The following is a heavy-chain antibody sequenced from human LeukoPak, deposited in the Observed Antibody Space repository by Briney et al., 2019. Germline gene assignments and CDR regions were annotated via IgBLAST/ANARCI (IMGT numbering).Heavy chain of an antibody. Sequence: PSETLSLTCTVSGGSISSYYWSWIRQPPGKGLGWIGYIYSSGSTNYNPSLKSRITISVDTSKNQFSLKLSSVTAADTAVYYCARFAYCGGHCWYYFDYWGQGSLVTVSS. CDR2: IYSSGST. CDR3: ARFAYCGGHCWYYFDY. V-gene: IGHV4-59*01. CDR1: GGSISSYY. D-gene: IGHD2-21*02. J-gene: IGHJ4*02.